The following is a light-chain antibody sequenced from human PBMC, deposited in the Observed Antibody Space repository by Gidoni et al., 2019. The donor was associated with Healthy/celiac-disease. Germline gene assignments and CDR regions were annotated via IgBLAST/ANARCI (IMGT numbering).Light chain of an antibody. Sequence: EIVMTQPPATLSVSPGVRATLSCRASPSVSSNLAWYQQKPCQAPRLLIYGASTRATGIPARFSGSGSGTEFTLSISSLQSEDFAVYYCRQYNNWPPLTFGGGTKVEIK. CDR2: GAS. V-gene: IGKV3-15*01. J-gene: IGKJ4*01. CDR1: PSVSSN. CDR3: RQYNNWPPLT.